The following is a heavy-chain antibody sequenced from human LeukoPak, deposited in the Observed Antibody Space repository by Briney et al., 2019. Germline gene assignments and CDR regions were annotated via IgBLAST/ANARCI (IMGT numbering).Heavy chain of an antibody. V-gene: IGHV4-59*01. D-gene: IGHD3-22*01. CDR2: IYYTGST. J-gene: IGHJ2*01. CDR3: ARQRHYYDSSGYYYWYFDL. CDR1: GGSISSYY. Sequence: SETLSLTCTVSGGSISSYYWSWIWQPPGKGLEWFGYIYYTGSTNYNPSLKSRVTISVDTSKNQFSLKLNSVTAADTAVYYCARQRHYYDSSGYYYWYFDLWGRGTPITVSS.